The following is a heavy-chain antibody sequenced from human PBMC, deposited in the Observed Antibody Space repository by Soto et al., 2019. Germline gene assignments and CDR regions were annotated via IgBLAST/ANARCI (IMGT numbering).Heavy chain of an antibody. CDR2: ISASGGRT. D-gene: IGHD3-3*01. V-gene: IGHV3-23*01. J-gene: IGHJ6*02. CDR3: AKGPTIFGVVLSYSFYYGLDV. CDR1: GXTFSTSW. Sequence: GSLRLSCAASGXTFSTSWTSWVRRTPGKRLEWVSSISASGGRTYYADAVKGRFTISRDNSKNTLYLQMNRLRAEDTALYNCAKGPTIFGVVLSYSFYYGLDVWGQGATGTVSS.